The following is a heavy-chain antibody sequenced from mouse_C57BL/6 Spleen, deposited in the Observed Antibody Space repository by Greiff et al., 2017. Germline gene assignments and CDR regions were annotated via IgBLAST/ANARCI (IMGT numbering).Heavy chain of an antibody. V-gene: IGHV5-17*01. CDR1: GFTFSDYG. J-gene: IGHJ4*01. Sequence: EVKLVESGGGLVKPGGSLKLSCAASGFTFSDYGMHWVRQAPEKGLEWVAYISSGSSTIYYADTVKGRFTISRDNAKNTLFLQMTSLRSEDTAMYYCAKIYYDYDEPYYYAMDYWGQGTSVTVSS. CDR3: AKIYYDYDEPYYYAMDY. D-gene: IGHD2-4*01. CDR2: ISSGSSTI.